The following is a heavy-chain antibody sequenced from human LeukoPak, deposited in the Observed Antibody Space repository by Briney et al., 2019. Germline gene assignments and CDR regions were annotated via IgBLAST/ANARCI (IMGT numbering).Heavy chain of an antibody. V-gene: IGHV4-34*01. CDR2: INHSGST. CDR3: ARADYYYDTSGYNDY. Sequence: SETLSLTCAVYGGSFSGYYWSWIRQPPGKGLEWIGEINHSGSTDYNPSLKSRVTMSVDTSKNQFSLKLSSVTAADTAVYYCARADYYYDTSGYNDYWGQGTLVTVSS. D-gene: IGHD3-22*01. J-gene: IGHJ4*02. CDR1: GGSFSGYY.